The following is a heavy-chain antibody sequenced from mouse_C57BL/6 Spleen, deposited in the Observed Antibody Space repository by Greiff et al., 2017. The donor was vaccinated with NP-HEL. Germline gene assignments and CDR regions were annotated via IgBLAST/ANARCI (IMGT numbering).Heavy chain of an antibody. CDR1: GYSFTSYW. V-gene: IGHV1-52*01. CDR2: IDPSDSET. D-gene: IGHD2-4*01. CDR3: ARYYDYGGYAMDY. Sequence: VQLQQPGAELVRPGSSVKLSCKASGYSFTSYWMHWVKQRPIQGLEWIGNIDPSDSETHYNQKFKDKATLTVDKSSSTAYMQLSSLTSEDSAVYYCARYYDYGGYAMDYWGQGTSVTVSS. J-gene: IGHJ4*01.